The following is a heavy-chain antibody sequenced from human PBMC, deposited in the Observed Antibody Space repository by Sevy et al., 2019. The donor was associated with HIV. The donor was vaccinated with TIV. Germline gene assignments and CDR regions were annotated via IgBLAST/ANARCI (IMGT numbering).Heavy chain of an antibody. J-gene: IGHJ6*02. CDR2: IYYNGHT. CDR1: GGTIVSSGHY. Sequence: SETLSLTCSVSGGTIVSSGHYWGWIRQTPGKGLESIGSIYYNGHTYYNPSLKSRLTISIDTSKNQFSLNLGSVTAADTGLYFCAREAGGYDYDYGLDVWGQGTTVTVSS. V-gene: IGHV4-39*02. CDR3: AREAGGYDYDYGLDV. D-gene: IGHD5-12*01.